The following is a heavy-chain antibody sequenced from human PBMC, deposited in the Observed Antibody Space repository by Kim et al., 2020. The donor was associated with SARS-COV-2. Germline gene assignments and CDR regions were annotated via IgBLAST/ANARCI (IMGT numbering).Heavy chain of an antibody. Sequence: ASVKVSCKASGYTFTSYYMHWVRQAPGQGLEWMGIINPSGGSTSYAQKFQGRVTMTRDTSTSTVYMELSSLRSEDTAVYYCAREVAASYYYGSGSLVSYGMDVWGQGTTVTVSS. D-gene: IGHD3-10*01. V-gene: IGHV1-46*01. CDR1: GYTFTSYY. CDR2: INPSGGST. J-gene: IGHJ6*02. CDR3: AREVAASYYYGSGSLVSYGMDV.